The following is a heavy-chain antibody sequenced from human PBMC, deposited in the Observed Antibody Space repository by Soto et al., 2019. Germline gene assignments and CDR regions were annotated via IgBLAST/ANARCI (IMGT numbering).Heavy chain of an antibody. CDR3: ARVGNPYYYYYMDV. J-gene: IGHJ6*03. CDR1: GGSISSYY. CDR2: IYYSGST. Sequence: SETLSLTCTVSGGSISSYYWSWIRQPPGKGLEWIGYIYYSGSTNYNPSLKSRVTISVDTSKNQFSLKLSSVTAADTAVYYCARVGNPYYYYYMDVWGKGTTVTVS. D-gene: IGHD4-4*01. V-gene: IGHV4-59*01.